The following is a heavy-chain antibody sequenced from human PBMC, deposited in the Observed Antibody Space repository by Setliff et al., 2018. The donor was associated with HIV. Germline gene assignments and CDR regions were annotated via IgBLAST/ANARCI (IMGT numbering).Heavy chain of an antibody. Sequence: PSETLSLTCTVSGGSISSGDYYWSWIRQPPGKGLEWIGYIYYSGSTYYNPFLKSRVTISVDTSKNQFSLKLSSVTAADTAVYYCARAPPYKWEPSQDYWGQGTLVTVSS. CDR2: IYYSGST. V-gene: IGHV4-30-4*08. J-gene: IGHJ4*02. D-gene: IGHD1-26*01. CDR3: ARAPPYKWEPSQDY. CDR1: GGSISSGDYY.